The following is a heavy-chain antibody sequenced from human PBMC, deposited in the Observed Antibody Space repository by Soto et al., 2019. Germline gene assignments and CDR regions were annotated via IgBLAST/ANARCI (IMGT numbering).Heavy chain of an antibody. D-gene: IGHD5-12*01. V-gene: IGHV3-21*01. Sequence: EVQLVESGGGLVKPGGSLRLSCAASGFTFSSYSMNWVRQAPGKGLEWVSSISSSSSYIYYADSVKGRFTISRDNAKNSLYLQMNSLSAEDTAVYYCAITPYSGYDLFTYWGQGTLVTVSS. CDR2: ISSSSSYI. J-gene: IGHJ4*02. CDR3: AITPYSGYDLFTY. CDR1: GFTFSSYS.